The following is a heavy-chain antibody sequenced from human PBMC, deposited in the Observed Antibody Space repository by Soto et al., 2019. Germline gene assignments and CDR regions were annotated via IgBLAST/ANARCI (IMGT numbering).Heavy chain of an antibody. CDR3: ARLIHCKTTSCYFDV. CDR2: VYYSGTT. Sequence: SETLSLTCADYGGSFNSYCWAWVRQPPGKGLEWIGSVYYSGTTYYNPSLKSRVTISEDTSKNQFSLKLSSVTAADTAVFYCARLIHCKTTSCYFDVWGQGTLVTVSS. J-gene: IGHJ4*02. V-gene: IGHV4-39*01. CDR1: GGSFNSYC. D-gene: IGHD2-2*01.